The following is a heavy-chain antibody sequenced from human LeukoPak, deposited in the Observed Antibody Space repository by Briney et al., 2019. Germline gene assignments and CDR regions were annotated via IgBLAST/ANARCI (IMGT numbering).Heavy chain of an antibody. CDR1: GYTFTSYY. V-gene: IGHV1-46*01. D-gene: IGHD3-10*01. Sequence: ASVKVSCKASGYTFTSYYMHWVRQAPGQGLEWMGIINPSGGSTSYAQKFQGRVTMTRDTSTSTVYMELSSLRSEDTAVYHCARARDYYGSGSLGFDPWGQGTLVTVSS. J-gene: IGHJ5*02. CDR2: INPSGGST. CDR3: ARARDYYGSGSLGFDP.